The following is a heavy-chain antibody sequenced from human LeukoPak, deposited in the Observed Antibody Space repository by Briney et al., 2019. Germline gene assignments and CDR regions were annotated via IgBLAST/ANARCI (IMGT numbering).Heavy chain of an antibody. J-gene: IGHJ2*01. Sequence: PGGSLRLSCAASGFTFSSYAMHWVRQAPGKRLEWVAVISYDGSNKYYADSVKGRFTVSRDNSKNTLYLQMNSLRTEDTAVYYCARASEGDSSGWYGYFDLWGRGTLVTVSS. D-gene: IGHD6-19*01. V-gene: IGHV3-30-3*01. CDR3: ARASEGDSSGWYGYFDL. CDR2: ISYDGSNK. CDR1: GFTFSSYA.